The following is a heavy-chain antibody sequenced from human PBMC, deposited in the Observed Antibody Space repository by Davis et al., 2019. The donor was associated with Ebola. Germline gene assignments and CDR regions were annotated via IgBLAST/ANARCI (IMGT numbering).Heavy chain of an antibody. Sequence: HTGGSLRLSCAASGFTFSSYWMHWVRQAPGKGLVWVSRINSDGSSTSYADSVKGRFTISRDNAKNTLYLQMNSLRAEDTAVYYCARMVSRRITMIVVAHDAFDIWGQGTMVTVSS. CDR2: INSDGSST. D-gene: IGHD3-22*01. CDR3: ARMVSRRITMIVVAHDAFDI. V-gene: IGHV3-74*01. CDR1: GFTFSSYW. J-gene: IGHJ3*02.